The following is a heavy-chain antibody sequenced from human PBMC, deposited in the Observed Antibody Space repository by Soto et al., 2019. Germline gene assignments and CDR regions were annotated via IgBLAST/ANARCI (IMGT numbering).Heavy chain of an antibody. CDR1: GFTFSSYA. CDR3: ARGSASGRPYYFDF. J-gene: IGHJ4*02. V-gene: IGHV3-23*01. Sequence: GGSLRLSCAASGFTFSSYAMSWVRQAPGKGLEWVSAISGSGGSTYYADSVKGRFTISKDNSENTLYLQLNSLRADDTAVYYCARGSASGRPYYFDFWGQGTLVTVSS. D-gene: IGHD6-6*01. CDR2: ISGSGGST.